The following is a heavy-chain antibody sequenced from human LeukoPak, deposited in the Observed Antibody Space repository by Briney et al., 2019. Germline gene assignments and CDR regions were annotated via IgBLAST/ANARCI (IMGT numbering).Heavy chain of an antibody. D-gene: IGHD3-10*01. J-gene: IGHJ5*02. Sequence: SETLSLTCTVSGGSISSSSYYWGWIRQPPGKGLEWIGSIYYSGSTYYNPSLKSRVTMSLDTSKNQFSLQLSSVTAADTAVYYCARLRSGSLGWFDPWGQGTLVTVSS. CDR3: ARLRSGSLGWFDP. CDR1: GGSISSSSYY. CDR2: IYYSGST. V-gene: IGHV4-39*07.